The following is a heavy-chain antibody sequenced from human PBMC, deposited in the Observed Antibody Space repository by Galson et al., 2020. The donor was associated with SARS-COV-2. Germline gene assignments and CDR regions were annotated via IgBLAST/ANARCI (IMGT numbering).Heavy chain of an antibody. Sequence: SETLSLTCTVSGGSISSSSYYWGWIRQPPGKGLEWIGSIYYSGSTYYHPSLKSRVTISVDTSKNQFSLKLSSVTAADTAVYYCARLVVVVPAALVRSFYYYMDVWGKGTTVTVSS. J-gene: IGHJ6*03. D-gene: IGHD2-2*01. CDR1: GGSISSSSYY. CDR2: IYYSGST. V-gene: IGHV4-39*01. CDR3: ARLVVVVPAALVRSFYYYMDV.